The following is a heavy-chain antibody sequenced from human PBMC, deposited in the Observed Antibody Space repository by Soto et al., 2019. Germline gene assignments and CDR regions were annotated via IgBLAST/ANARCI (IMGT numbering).Heavy chain of an antibody. CDR3: ARGTTGKLDY. D-gene: IGHD1-1*01. J-gene: IGHJ4*02. Sequence: GGSLRLSCAASGFTFSSYAMHWVRQAPGKGLEWVAVISYDGSNKYYADSVKGRFTISRDNSKNTLYLQMNSLRAEDTAVYYCARGTTGKLDYWGQGTLVTVSS. V-gene: IGHV3-30-3*01. CDR2: ISYDGSNK. CDR1: GFTFSSYA.